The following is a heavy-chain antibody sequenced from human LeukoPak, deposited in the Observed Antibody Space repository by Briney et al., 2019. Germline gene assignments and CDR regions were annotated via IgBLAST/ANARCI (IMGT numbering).Heavy chain of an antibody. J-gene: IGHJ5*02. CDR1: GYTFSSYD. CDR2: LNPNSGNT. D-gene: IGHD6-19*01. Sequence: ASVKVSCKASGYTFSSYDINWVRQATGQGLEWMGWLNPNSGNTGYAQKFQGRVTITRNTSINTAYMELSSLRSEDTAVYYCARMTVSGRDNWFDPWGQGTLVTVSS. CDR3: ARMTVSGRDNWFDP. V-gene: IGHV1-8*03.